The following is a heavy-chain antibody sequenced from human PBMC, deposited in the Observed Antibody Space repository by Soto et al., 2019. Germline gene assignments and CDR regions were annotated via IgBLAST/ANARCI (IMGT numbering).Heavy chain of an antibody. V-gene: IGHV4-4*07. J-gene: IGHJ5*02. D-gene: IGHD6-13*01. CDR1: GASMNSYH. CDR2: IHSSGST. Sequence: ASETLSLTCTVYGASMNSYHWSWIRQPAGKGLEWIGHIHSSGSTNYNPSLKSRVTMSVDTSKNQFSLRLMSLTAADTAVYYCARDQGVAAAGITWFDPWGQGSLVTVSS. CDR3: ARDQGVAAAGITWFDP.